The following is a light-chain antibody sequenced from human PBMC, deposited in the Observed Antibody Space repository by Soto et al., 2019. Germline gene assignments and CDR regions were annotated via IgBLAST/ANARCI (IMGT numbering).Light chain of an antibody. CDR3: AAWDDSLNGYV. CDR1: SSSIGSNT. Sequence: QSVLTQPPSASGTPGQRVPISCSGTSSSIGSNTVNWYQQLPGTAPKLLIYSNNQRPSGVPDRFSGSKSGTSASLAISGLQSEDEADYYCAAWDDSLNGYVFGTGTKVPVL. CDR2: SNN. J-gene: IGLJ1*01. V-gene: IGLV1-44*01.